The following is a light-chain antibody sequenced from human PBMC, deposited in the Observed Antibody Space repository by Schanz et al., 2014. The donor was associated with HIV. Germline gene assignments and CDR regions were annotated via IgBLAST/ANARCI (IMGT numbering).Light chain of an antibody. J-gene: IGKJ1*01. CDR2: ASS. CDR1: QGVRDW. V-gene: IGKV1-12*01. CDR3: QQYYSYPRT. Sequence: DIQMTQFPSSVSASVGERVTITCRASQGVRDWLAWYQARPGTAPKLLIYASSTLQSGVPSRFSGTDSGTHFTLTISSLQPEDFATYYCQQYYSYPRTFGQGTKVEIK.